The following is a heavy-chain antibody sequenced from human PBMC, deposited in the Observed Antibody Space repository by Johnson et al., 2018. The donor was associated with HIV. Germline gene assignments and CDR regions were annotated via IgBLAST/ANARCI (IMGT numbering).Heavy chain of an antibody. V-gene: IGHV3-30*03. CDR3: ARQLGYYYDSSGYYAEPDDAFDI. J-gene: IGHJ3*02. D-gene: IGHD3-22*01. CDR1: GFTFSDHY. CDR2: ISYDGSNK. Sequence: QVQLVESGGGLVQPGGSLRLSCAASGFTFSDHYMDWVRQAPGKGLEWETIISYDGSNKYYADSVKGRFTISRDNSKNTLYLQMNSLRAEDTAVYYCARQLGYYYDSSGYYAEPDDAFDIWGQGTMVTVSS.